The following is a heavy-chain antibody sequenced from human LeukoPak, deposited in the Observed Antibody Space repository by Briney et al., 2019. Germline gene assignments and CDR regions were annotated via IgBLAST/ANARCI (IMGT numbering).Heavy chain of an antibody. V-gene: IGHV1-8*03. Sequence: ASVKVSCKASGYTFTSYGISWVRQAPGQGLEWMGWMNPNSGNTGYAQKFQGRVTITRNTSISTAYMELSSLRSEDTAVYYCARAPQNPDAFDIWGQGTMVTVSS. CDR1: GYTFTSYG. J-gene: IGHJ3*02. CDR3: ARAPQNPDAFDI. CDR2: MNPNSGNT. D-gene: IGHD2/OR15-2a*01.